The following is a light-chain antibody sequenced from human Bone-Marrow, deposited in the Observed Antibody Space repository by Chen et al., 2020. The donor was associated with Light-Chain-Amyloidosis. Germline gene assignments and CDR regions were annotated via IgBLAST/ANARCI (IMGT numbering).Light chain of an antibody. CDR2: RDT. CDR1: DLPTKY. CDR3: QSADSSCTYEVI. J-gene: IGLJ2*01. Sequence: SYELTQPPSVSVSPGQTARITCSGDDLPTKYAYWYQQKPGQAPVLVIHRDTERPSGISERFSGSSSGTTATLTISGVQAEDGADYHCQSADSSCTYEVIFGGGTKLTVL. V-gene: IGLV3-25*03.